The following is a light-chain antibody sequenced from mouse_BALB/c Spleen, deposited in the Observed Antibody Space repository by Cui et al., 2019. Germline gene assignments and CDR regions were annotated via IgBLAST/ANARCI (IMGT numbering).Light chain of an antibody. J-gene: IGKJ1*01. CDR2: RAN. V-gene: IGKV14-111*01. Sequence: DIKMTQSPSSMYQSLGERVTITCKASQDINSYLSWFQQKPGKSPKTLIYRANRLVDGVPSRFSGSGSGQDYSLTISSLEYEDMGIYYCLQYDEFPWTFGGGTKLEIK. CDR1: QDINSY. CDR3: LQYDEFPWT.